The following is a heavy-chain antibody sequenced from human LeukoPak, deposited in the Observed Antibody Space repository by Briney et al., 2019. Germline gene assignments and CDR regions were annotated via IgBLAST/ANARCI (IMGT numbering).Heavy chain of an antibody. V-gene: IGHV3-23*01. Sequence: GGSLRLSCAASGFTFSSYAMSWVRQAPGKGLEWVSAISGSGGSTYYADSVKGRFTISRDNSKNTLYLQMNSLRAEDTAVYYCARFAGYSSGWYWDYWGQGTLVTVSS. CDR2: ISGSGGST. CDR1: GFTFSSYA. CDR3: ARFAGYSSGWYWDY. J-gene: IGHJ4*02. D-gene: IGHD6-19*01.